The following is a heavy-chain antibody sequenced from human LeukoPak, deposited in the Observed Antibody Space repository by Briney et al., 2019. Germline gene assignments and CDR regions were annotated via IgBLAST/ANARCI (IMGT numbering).Heavy chain of an antibody. CDR2: IYYSGST. CDR1: GGSISSSSYY. D-gene: IGHD3-9*01. J-gene: IGHJ4*02. CDR3: ARQRGYDILTGYYVDY. V-gene: IGHV4-39*01. Sequence: SETLSLTCTVSGGSISSSSYYWGWIRQPPGKGLEWIGSIYYSGSTYYNPSLKSRVTISVDTSKNQFSLKLSSVTAADTAVYYCARQRGYDILTGYYVDYWGQGTLVTVSS.